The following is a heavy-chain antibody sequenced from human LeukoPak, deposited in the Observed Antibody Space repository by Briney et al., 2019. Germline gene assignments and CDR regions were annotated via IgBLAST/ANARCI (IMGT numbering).Heavy chain of an antibody. CDR3: ARGSAYDY. Sequence: PGGSLRLSCAASGFTFSSYGMSWVRQAPGKGLEWVSAFSGSGGSTYYADSVKGRFTISRDNAKNSLYLQMNSLRAEDTAVYYCARGSAYDYWGQGTLVTVSS. J-gene: IGHJ4*02. CDR2: FSGSGGST. V-gene: IGHV3-23*01. CDR1: GFTFSSYG.